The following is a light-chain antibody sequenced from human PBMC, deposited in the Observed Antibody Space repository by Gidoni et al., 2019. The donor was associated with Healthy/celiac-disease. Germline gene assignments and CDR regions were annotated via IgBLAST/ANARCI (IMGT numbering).Light chain of an antibody. CDR1: QYISNY. CDR2: DAS. CDR3: QQDDNIPLT. J-gene: IGKJ4*02. Sequence: IHLTHSLSSLSASVGDRVTITCQASQYISNYLNWYQQKPGKAPKLLIYDASNLETGVRSRFSGSGSGTDFTVTISSLQPEDIATYYCQQDDNIPLTFXGXTKVXIK. V-gene: IGKV1-33*01.